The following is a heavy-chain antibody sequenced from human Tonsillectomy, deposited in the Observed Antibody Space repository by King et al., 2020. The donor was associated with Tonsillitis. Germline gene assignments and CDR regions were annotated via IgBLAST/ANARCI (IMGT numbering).Heavy chain of an antibody. J-gene: IGHJ3*02. CDR2: INAGNGNT. D-gene: IGHD1-26*01. Sequence: VQLVQSGAEVKKPGASVKVSCKASGHTFTSYPMHWVRQAPGQRLEWMGWINAGNGNTKYSQKFQGRVTITRDTSASTAYIELSSLRAEDTAVYYCARLVGATYAFDIWGQGTMVTVSS. CDR1: GHTFTSYP. CDR3: ARLVGATYAFDI. V-gene: IGHV1-3*01.